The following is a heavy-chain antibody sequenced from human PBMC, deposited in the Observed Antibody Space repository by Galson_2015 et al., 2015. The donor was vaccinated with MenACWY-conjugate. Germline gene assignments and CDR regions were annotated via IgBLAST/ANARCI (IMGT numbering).Heavy chain of an antibody. CDR1: GFNFDDYA. J-gene: IGHJ4*02. CDR2: INFNGGST. Sequence: SLRLSCAASGFNFDDYAMGWVRQVSGKGLEWVAGINFNGGSTDYADSVKGRFTISRDNAKSSLYLQMNSLRAEDTAFYYCARDLSSGYYFDYWGQGTLVTVSS. D-gene: IGHD3-22*01. CDR3: ARDLSSGYYFDY. V-gene: IGHV3-20*04.